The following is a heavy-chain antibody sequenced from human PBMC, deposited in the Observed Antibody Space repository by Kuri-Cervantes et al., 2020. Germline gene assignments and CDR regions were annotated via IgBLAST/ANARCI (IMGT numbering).Heavy chain of an antibody. Sequence: ESLKISCAVYGGSFSGYYWSWIRQPPGKGLEWIGEINHSGSTNYNPSLRSRVTISVDTSKNQFSLKLSSVTAADTAVYYCAVGARITMVQGVPFDYWGQGTLVTVSS. D-gene: IGHD3-10*01. V-gene: IGHV4-34*01. CDR1: GGSFSGYY. CDR2: INHSGST. CDR3: AVGARITMVQGVPFDY. J-gene: IGHJ4*02.